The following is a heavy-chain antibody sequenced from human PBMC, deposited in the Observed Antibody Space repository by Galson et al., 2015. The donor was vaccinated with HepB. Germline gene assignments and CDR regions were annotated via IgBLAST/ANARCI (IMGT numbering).Heavy chain of an antibody. D-gene: IGHD5-18*01. CDR3: ARNEGYSYGSNFDY. J-gene: IGHJ4*02. V-gene: IGHV4-39*01. CDR1: GGSISSSSYY. CDR2: IYYSGST. Sequence: TLSLTCTVSGGSISSSSYYWGWIRQPPGKGLEWIGSIYYSGSTYYNPSLKSRVTISVDTSKNQFSLKLSSVTAADTAVYYCARNEGYSYGSNFDYWGQGTLVTVSS.